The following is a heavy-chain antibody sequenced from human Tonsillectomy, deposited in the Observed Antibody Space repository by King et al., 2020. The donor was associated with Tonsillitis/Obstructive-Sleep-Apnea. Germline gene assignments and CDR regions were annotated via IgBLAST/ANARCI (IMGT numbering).Heavy chain of an antibody. CDR1: GYTFTSYG. V-gene: IGHV1-18*04. J-gene: IGHJ4*02. CDR2: ISTYNGNT. D-gene: IGHD2-15*01. CDR3: AREAVAATLDY. Sequence: VQLVQSGVEVKQPGASVRVSCEASGYTFTSYGVSWVRQAPGQRLEWMGWISTYNGNTKYAQKLQGRVTMTTDTSTNTAYMELRSLRSDDTAVYYCAREAVAATLDYLGQGTLVTVSS.